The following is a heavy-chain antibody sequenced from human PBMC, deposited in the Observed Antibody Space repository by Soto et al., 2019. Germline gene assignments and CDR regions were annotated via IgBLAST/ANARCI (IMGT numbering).Heavy chain of an antibody. V-gene: IGHV7-4-1*01. CDR3: ARDRASGSFDY. J-gene: IGHJ4*02. Sequence: QVQLVQSGSESMQPWASVKVSCKGSGYNFNSHSINCLIQAPGQGLEWMGWINPNTGNPTYEQGLTGRFVFSVDTSVSTVYLQFFSLKADVSAVYYFARDRASGSFDYWGQGALVTVSS. CDR1: GYNFNSHS. D-gene: IGHD1-26*01. CDR2: INPNTGNP.